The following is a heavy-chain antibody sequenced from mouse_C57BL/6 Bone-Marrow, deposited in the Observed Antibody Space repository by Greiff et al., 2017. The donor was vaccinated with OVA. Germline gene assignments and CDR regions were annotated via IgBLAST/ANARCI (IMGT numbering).Heavy chain of an antibody. Sequence: VQLKESGAELVRPGASVKLSCTASGFNIKDDYMHWVKQRPEQGLEWIGWIDPENGDTEYASKFQGKATITADTSSNTAYLQLSSLTSEDTAVYYCTTGYYSNYDYAMDYWGQGTSVTVSS. CDR3: TTGYYSNYDYAMDY. J-gene: IGHJ4*01. CDR2: IDPENGDT. V-gene: IGHV14-4*01. D-gene: IGHD2-5*01. CDR1: GFNIKDDY.